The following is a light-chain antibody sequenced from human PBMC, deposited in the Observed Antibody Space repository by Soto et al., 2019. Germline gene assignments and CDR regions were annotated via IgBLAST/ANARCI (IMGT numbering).Light chain of an antibody. CDR2: DAS. Sequence: DIQMTQSPSTLSASVGDRVTITCRASQSISSWLAWYQQKPGKAPKLLTYDASSLESGVPSRFSGSGSGTEFTLTISSLQPDDFATYYCQQYNSYPWTFGQGTKWISN. CDR1: QSISSW. CDR3: QQYNSYPWT. V-gene: IGKV1-5*01. J-gene: IGKJ1*01.